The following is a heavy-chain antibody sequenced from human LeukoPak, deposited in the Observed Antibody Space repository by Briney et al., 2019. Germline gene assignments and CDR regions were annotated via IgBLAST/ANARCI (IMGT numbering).Heavy chain of an antibody. Sequence: ASVKVSCKASGYTFTGYYMHWVRQAPGQGLEWMGWISAYNGNTNYAQKLQGRVTMTTDTSTSTAYMELRSLRSDDTAVYYCARSRPKYSSGWFGVAGNHWGQGTLVTVSS. J-gene: IGHJ5*02. V-gene: IGHV1-18*04. CDR3: ARSRPKYSSGWFGVAGNH. CDR2: ISAYNGNT. CDR1: GYTFTGYY. D-gene: IGHD6-19*01.